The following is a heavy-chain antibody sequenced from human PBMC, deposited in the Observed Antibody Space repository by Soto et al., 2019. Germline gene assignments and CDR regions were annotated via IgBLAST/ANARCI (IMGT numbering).Heavy chain of an antibody. J-gene: IGHJ3*02. Sequence: ASVKVSCKASGYTFTSYGISWLLQAPGQGLEWMGWISAYNGNTNYAQKLQGRVTMTTDTSTSTAYMELRSLRSDDTAVYYCARARWEVLIRGFDIWGQGTMVTVSS. CDR3: ARARWEVLIRGFDI. CDR2: ISAYNGNT. D-gene: IGHD1-26*01. CDR1: GYTFTSYG. V-gene: IGHV1-18*01.